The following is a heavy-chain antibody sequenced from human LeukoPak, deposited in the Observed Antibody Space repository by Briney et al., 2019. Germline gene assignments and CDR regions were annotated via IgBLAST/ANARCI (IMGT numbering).Heavy chain of an antibody. Sequence: PGGSLRLSCAASGFTFNNYAMSWVRQAPGKGLEWVSAISSGGGSAYYADSVKGRFTISRDNSKNTLYLQMNSLTAEDTAVYYCASRLPAGFGVDYWGQGNLVTVSS. J-gene: IGHJ4*02. V-gene: IGHV3-23*01. CDR3: ASRLPAGFGVDY. CDR2: ISSGGGSA. D-gene: IGHD2-2*01. CDR1: GFTFNNYA.